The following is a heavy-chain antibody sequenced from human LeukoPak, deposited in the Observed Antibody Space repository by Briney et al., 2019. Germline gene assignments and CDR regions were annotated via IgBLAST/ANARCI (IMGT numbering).Heavy chain of an antibody. D-gene: IGHD1-26*01. Sequence: GASVKVSCKASGYTFTSYGLSWVRQAPGQGLEWMGWIHPNYGGTNSAQKFQGRVTMTRDTSINTAYMEVSRLRSDDTAVYYCVRDQRGSHFDYWGQGTLVTVSS. CDR1: GYTFTSYG. V-gene: IGHV1-2*02. J-gene: IGHJ4*02. CDR3: VRDQRGSHFDY. CDR2: IHPNYGGT.